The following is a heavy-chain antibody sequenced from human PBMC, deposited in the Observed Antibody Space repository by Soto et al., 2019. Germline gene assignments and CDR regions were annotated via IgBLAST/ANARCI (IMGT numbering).Heavy chain of an antibody. CDR2: IYKSATT. CDR3: ARGRYCLTGRCFPNWFDS. D-gene: IGHD2-15*01. Sequence: SLTCSVSGDSISTVDYFWAWIRQPPGQALEYIGYIYKSATTYYNPSFESRVAISLDTSKSQFSLNVTSVTDADTAVYFCARGRYCLTGRCFPNWFDSWGQGTLGTVPQ. J-gene: IGHJ5*01. V-gene: IGHV4-30-4*01. CDR1: GDSISTVDYF.